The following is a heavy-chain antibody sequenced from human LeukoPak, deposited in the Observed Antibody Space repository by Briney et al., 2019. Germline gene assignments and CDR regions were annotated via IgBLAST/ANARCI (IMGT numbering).Heavy chain of an antibody. CDR3: ASGGSSWEGPFDY. J-gene: IGHJ4*02. CDR1: GGSISSGGYY. Sequence: PSQTLSLICTVSGGSISSGGYYWSWIRQHPGKGLEWIGYIYYSGSTYYNPSLKSRVTISVDTSKNQFSLKLSSVTAADTAVYYCASGGSSWEGPFDYWGQGTLVTVSS. V-gene: IGHV4-31*03. CDR2: IYYSGST. D-gene: IGHD6-13*01.